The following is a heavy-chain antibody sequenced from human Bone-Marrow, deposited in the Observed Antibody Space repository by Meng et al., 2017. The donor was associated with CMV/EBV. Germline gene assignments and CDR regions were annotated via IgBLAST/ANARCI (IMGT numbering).Heavy chain of an antibody. J-gene: IGHJ6*01. CDR3: AREFGRTVTTTYGMDV. D-gene: IGHD4-17*01. Sequence: ASVKVSCKASGYTFTEYYLHWVRQAPGQGLEWMGIINPSGGSTSYAQKFQGRVTMTWDTSTSTVYMELSSLRSEDMAVYYCAREFGRTVTTTYGMDVWGRGTTVTGSS. V-gene: IGHV1-46*01. CDR2: INPSGGST. CDR1: GYTFTEYY.